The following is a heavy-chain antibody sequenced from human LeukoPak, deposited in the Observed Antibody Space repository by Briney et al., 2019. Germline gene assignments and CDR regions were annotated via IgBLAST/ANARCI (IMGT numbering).Heavy chain of an antibody. CDR3: ARIPIGVVPAAQGDNWFDP. D-gene: IGHD2-2*01. Sequence: ASVKVSCKASGYTFTGYYMHWVRQAPGQGLEWMGWINPNSGGTNYAQKFQGRVTMTRDTSISTAYMGLSRLRSDDTAVYYCARIPIGVVPAAQGDNWFDPWGQGTLVTVSS. CDR2: INPNSGGT. V-gene: IGHV1-2*02. J-gene: IGHJ5*02. CDR1: GYTFTGYY.